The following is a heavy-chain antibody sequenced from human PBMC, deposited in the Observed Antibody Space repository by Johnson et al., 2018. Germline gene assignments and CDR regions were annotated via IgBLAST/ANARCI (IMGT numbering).Heavy chain of an antibody. Sequence: VQLVQSGGGLVQPGGSLRLSCATSGFTFSAYWMSWVRQAPGKGLEWVATIKQYGREKFHVDYGRGRFTNSRENAINSLDLQMKRRSVEETAGYSWARSGGTLDHGSKGAFDIWGQGTMVTVS. CDR3: ARSGGTLDHGSKGAFDI. CDR2: IKQYGREK. D-gene: IGHD3-10*01. J-gene: IGHJ3*02. CDR1: GFTFSAYW. V-gene: IGHV3-7*01.